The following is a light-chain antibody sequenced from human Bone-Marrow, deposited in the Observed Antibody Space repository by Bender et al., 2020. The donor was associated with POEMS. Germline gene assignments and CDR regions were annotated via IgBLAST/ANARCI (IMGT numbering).Light chain of an antibody. V-gene: IGLV2-14*03. CDR2: DVN. CDR1: ARDIGGYNF. CDR3: CSYATTSLWV. J-gene: IGLJ3*02. Sequence: QSALTQPASVSGSPGQSITISCIGSARDIGGYNFVSWFQQHPGKAPKLVISDVNNRPSGIPNRFSGSTSGTSASLTISGLQAEDDAHYYCCSYATTSLWVFGGGTKLTVL.